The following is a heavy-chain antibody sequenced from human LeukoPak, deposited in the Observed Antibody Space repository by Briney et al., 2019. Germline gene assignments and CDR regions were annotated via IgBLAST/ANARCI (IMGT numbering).Heavy chain of an antibody. CDR1: GYSFTSYG. CDR2: VSAYDGST. D-gene: IGHD3-10*01. CDR3: ARGGRDGMDA. V-gene: IGHV1-18*01. J-gene: IGHJ6*02. Sequence: ASVKVSCKASGYSFTSYGFTWVRRAPGQGHEWMGWVSAYDGSTNYAQKIRGRVTMTTDASKNTVYMELRSLRFDDTAVYYCARGGRDGMDAWGQGTTVTVSS.